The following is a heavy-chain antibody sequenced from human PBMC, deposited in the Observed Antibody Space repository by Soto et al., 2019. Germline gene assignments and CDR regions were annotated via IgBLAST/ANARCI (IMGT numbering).Heavy chain of an antibody. J-gene: IGHJ4*02. CDR1: GYTFTSYG. CDR3: ARSMSADYGDFYFDY. CDR2: ISAYNGNT. Sequence: ASVKVSCKASGYTFTSYGISWVRQAPGQGLEWMGWISAYNGNTNYAQKLQGRVTMTTDTSTSTAYMELRSLRSDDTAVYYCARSMSADYGDFYFDYWGQGTLVTVSS. D-gene: IGHD4-17*01. V-gene: IGHV1-18*04.